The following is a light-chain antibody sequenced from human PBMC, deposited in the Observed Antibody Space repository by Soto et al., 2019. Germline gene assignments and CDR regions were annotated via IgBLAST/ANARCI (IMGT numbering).Light chain of an antibody. Sequence: EVVLTQSPATLSLSPGERATLSCRASQSVTPYLAWYQQKPGQAPRLLIYDASTTATGIPARFSGSGSGTDFTLTISSLEPEDSAVYYCQQRTNWPPMYAFGQGSKLEIK. V-gene: IGKV3-11*01. CDR1: QSVTPY. CDR2: DAS. CDR3: QQRTNWPPMYA. J-gene: IGKJ2*01.